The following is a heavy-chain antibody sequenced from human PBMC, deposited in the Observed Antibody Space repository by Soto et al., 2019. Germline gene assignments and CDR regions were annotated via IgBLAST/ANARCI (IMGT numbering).Heavy chain of an antibody. Sequence: EVQLVESGGGLVQPGRSLRLSCAASGFTFDDYAMHWVRQAPGKGLEWVSGISWHSGSIGYADSVKCRFTISRDNAKYSLYLQMHRLRAEDTALYYCAKGGIAVAGDAFDIWGQGTMVTVSS. CDR1: GFTFDDYA. J-gene: IGHJ3*02. D-gene: IGHD6-19*01. CDR3: AKGGIAVAGDAFDI. CDR2: ISWHSGSI. V-gene: IGHV3-9*01.